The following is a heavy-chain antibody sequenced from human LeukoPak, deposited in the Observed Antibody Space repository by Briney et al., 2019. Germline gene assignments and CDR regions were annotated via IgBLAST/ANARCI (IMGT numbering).Heavy chain of an antibody. CDR2: IYSGGST. CDR1: GFTVSSNY. D-gene: IGHD6-13*01. J-gene: IGHJ4*02. CDR3: AKGRSAYSSNSYYFDY. Sequence: GGSLRLSCAASGFTVSSNYMSWVRQAPGKGLEWVSVIYSGGSTYYADSVKGRFTISRDNSKNTLFLQMDSLRAEHTAVYYCAKGRSAYSSNSYYFDYWGQGTLVTVSS. V-gene: IGHV3-66*01.